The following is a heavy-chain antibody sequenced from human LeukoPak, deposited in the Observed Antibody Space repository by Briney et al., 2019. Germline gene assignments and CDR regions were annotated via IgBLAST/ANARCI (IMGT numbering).Heavy chain of an antibody. J-gene: IGHJ4*02. V-gene: IGHV4-59*08. Sequence: PSETLSLTCTVSGGSISSYYWSWIRQPPGKGLEWIGYIYYSGSTSYNPSLKSRVTISVDTSKKQFSLKLSSVTAADTAVYYCARHGASMNYFDYWGQGTLVTVSS. CDR1: GGSISSYY. CDR2: IYYSGST. D-gene: IGHD3-16*01. CDR3: ARHGASMNYFDY.